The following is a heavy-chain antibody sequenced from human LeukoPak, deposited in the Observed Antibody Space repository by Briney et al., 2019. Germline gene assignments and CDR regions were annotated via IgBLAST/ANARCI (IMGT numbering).Heavy chain of an antibody. CDR3: TTLTVVSNFDY. Sequence: GGSLRLSCAASGFSFSVYEIHWVRQAPGKGLEWISDISSSGTTTFYADSVKGRFTNSRDNAKNTLYLQMNSLRAEDTAVYYCTTLTVVSNFDYWGKGTLVTVSS. CDR1: GFSFSVYE. CDR2: ISSSGTTT. J-gene: IGHJ4*02. D-gene: IGHD1-14*01. V-gene: IGHV3-48*03.